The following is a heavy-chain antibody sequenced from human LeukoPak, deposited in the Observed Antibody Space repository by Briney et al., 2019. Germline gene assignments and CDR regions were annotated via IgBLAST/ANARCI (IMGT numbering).Heavy chain of an antibody. Sequence: GWSLRLSCAASEFTFSSYNMNWVRQAPGKGLGWVSSVSSSGKYIYYADSVKGRFTISRDNAKNSLYLQMNSLRAEDTAVYYCASTSWELPDYWGQGTLVTVSS. D-gene: IGHD1-26*01. V-gene: IGHV3-21*01. CDR2: VSSSGKYI. CDR1: EFTFSSYN. J-gene: IGHJ4*02. CDR3: ASTSWELPDY.